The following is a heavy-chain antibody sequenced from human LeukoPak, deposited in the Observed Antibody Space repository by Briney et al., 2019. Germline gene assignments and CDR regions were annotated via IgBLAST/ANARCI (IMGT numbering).Heavy chain of an antibody. V-gene: IGHV4-59*01. J-gene: IGHJ3*02. CDR3: ARGIFGVIINAFDT. CDR1: GGSISSYY. CDR2: IYYSGST. D-gene: IGHD3-3*01. Sequence: SETLSLTCTVSGGSISSYYWSWIRQPPGKGLEWLGYIYYSGSTNYNPSLRSRVIISVDTSKNQFSLKLSSVTAADTAVYYCARGIFGVIINAFDTWGQGTMVTVSS.